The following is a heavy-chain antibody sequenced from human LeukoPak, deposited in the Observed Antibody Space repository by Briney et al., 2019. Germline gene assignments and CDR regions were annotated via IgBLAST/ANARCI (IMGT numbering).Heavy chain of an antibody. CDR2: ISWNSGSI. J-gene: IGHJ4*02. D-gene: IGHD3-22*01. CDR3: AKDIDDSRGYYYVFDF. CDR1: GFNFDDYA. Sequence: GGSLRLSCAASGFNFDDYAMHWVRQVPGKGLEWVSGISWNSGSIGYADSVKGRFTISRDNAKNSLYLQVNRLRTEDTAVYHCAKDIDDSRGYYYVFDFWGQGTLVTVSS. V-gene: IGHV3-9*01.